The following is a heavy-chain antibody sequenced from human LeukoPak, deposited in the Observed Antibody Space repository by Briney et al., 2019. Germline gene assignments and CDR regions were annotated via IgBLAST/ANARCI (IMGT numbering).Heavy chain of an antibody. V-gene: IGHV3-23*01. D-gene: IGHD4-17*01. J-gene: IGHJ4*02. CDR3: ARRGESTSYGDYRFDY. CDR2: ISGSSGLT. CDR1: GFTFSNYA. Sequence: GGSLRLSCAASGFTFSNYAMSWVRQAPGRGLEWVSAISGSSGLTYYADSVEGRFTISRDKSKNTLFLQMNSLRAEDTAVYYCARRGESTSYGDYRFDYWGQGTLVTVSS.